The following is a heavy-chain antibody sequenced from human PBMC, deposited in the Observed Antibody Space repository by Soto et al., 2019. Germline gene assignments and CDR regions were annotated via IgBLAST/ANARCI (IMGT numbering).Heavy chain of an antibody. D-gene: IGHD3-3*01. V-gene: IGHV4-34*01. CDR2: ISHSVSP. CDR3: ARVRGFGVVIIHWFDA. J-gene: IGHJ5*02. CDR1: GGSLSGYY. Sequence: PSETLSLTCAVYGGSLSGYYWSWIRQPPGKGLERIELISHSVSPNYDTSLMSRVTMSVDSSKQLFSLGLSAVTAAHMAVYYGARVRGFGVVIIHWFDAWGQGTLVTVSS.